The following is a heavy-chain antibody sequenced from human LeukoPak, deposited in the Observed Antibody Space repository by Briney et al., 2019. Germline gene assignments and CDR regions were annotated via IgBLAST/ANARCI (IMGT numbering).Heavy chain of an antibody. J-gene: IGHJ5*02. CDR3: VRGVLLWFGELDWFDP. Sequence: ASVKVSCKASGYTFTSYGISWVRQAPGQGLEWMGWISAYNGNTNYAQKLQGRVTMTTDTSTSTAYMELRSLRSDDTAVYYCVRGVLLWFGELDWFDPWGQGTLVTVSS. CDR2: ISAYNGNT. CDR1: GYTFTSYG. D-gene: IGHD3-10*01. V-gene: IGHV1-18*01.